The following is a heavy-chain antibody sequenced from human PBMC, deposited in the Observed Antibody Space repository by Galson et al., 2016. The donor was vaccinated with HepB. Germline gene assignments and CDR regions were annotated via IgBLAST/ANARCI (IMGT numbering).Heavy chain of an antibody. D-gene: IGHD3-9*01. CDR1: GDSVSTNSVT. CDR2: TYYRSKWNS. V-gene: IGHV6-1*01. Sequence: CAISGDSVSTNSVTWNWLRQSPSRGLEWLGRTYYRSKWNSDYVLSVKSRITINSDTSKNQFSLQLNSVTAADTAVYYCARGPRHYDILTGYYKKGGPRIFDYWGQGTLVTVSS. J-gene: IGHJ4*02. CDR3: ARGPRHYDILTGYYKKGGPRIFDY.